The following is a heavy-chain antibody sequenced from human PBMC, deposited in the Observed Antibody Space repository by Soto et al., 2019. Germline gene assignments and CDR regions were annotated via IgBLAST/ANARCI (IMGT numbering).Heavy chain of an antibody. J-gene: IGHJ2*01. Sequence: PGTGLEWIGEIYDSGSTNYNPSLKSLVTISLDKSKNQFSLKLSSVNAADTAVVFFFQAEDGIRDVRSVSAFLLNRSSDL. V-gene: IGHV4-4*01. CDR3: FQAEDGIRDVRSVSAFLLNRSSDL. D-gene: IGHD3-10*02. CDR2: IYDSGST.